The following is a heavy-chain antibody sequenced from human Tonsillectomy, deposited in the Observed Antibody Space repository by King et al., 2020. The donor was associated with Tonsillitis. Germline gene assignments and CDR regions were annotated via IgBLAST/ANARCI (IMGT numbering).Heavy chain of an antibody. CDR2: ISGSGNST. CDR1: GFTFKKHA. Sequence: DVQLVESGGGLVQPGGSLTLSCAASGFTFKKHAMSWVRQAPGKGLEWVSAISGSGNSTFFADSVKGRFAISRDNSKNTVSLQMNALRAEDTAFYYCAKDAAEAGLFDHWGQGTLVSVSS. J-gene: IGHJ4*02. CDR3: AKDAAEAGLFDH. D-gene: IGHD6-13*01. V-gene: IGHV3-23*04.